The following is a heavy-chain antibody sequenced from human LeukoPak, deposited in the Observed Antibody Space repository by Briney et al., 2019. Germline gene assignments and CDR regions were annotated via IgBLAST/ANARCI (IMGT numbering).Heavy chain of an antibody. CDR3: ARESTLWSLPEY. V-gene: IGHV3-30*04. D-gene: IGHD5-18*01. Sequence: GGSLRLSCAASGFTFSSYAMHWARQAPGKGLEWVAVISYDGSNKYYADSVKGRFTISRDNSKNTLYLQMNSLRAEDTAVYYCARESTLWSLPEYWGQGTLVTVSS. CDR1: GFTFSSYA. CDR2: ISYDGSNK. J-gene: IGHJ4*02.